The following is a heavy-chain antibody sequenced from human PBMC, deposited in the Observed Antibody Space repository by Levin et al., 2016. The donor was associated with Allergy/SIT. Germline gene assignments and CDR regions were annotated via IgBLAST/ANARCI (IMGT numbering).Heavy chain of an antibody. J-gene: IGHJ6*02. D-gene: IGHD3-10*01. CDR3: IRSYGSGSYGDV. Sequence: GESLKISCTASGFSFSNCAMSWVRQAPGKGLEWVSAITGGGDITIYADSVKGRFTISRDNSKNTLWLQMNSLRADDTAVYYCIRSYGSGSYGDVWGQGTTVSVSS. CDR2: ITGGGDIT. V-gene: IGHV3-23*01. CDR1: GFSFSNCA.